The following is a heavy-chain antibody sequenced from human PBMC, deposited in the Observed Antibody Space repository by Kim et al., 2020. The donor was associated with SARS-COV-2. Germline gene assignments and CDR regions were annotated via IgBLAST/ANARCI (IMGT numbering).Heavy chain of an antibody. CDR1: GGSISSGSYY. D-gene: IGHD5-12*01. V-gene: IGHV4-61*02. CDR2: IYTSGST. Sequence: SETLSLTCTVSGGSISSGSYYWSWIRQPAGKGLEWIGRIYTSGSTNYNPSLKSRVTISVDTSKNQFSLKLSSVTAADTAVYYCATEMATMFYYFDYWGQGTLVTVSS. J-gene: IGHJ4*02. CDR3: ATEMATMFYYFDY.